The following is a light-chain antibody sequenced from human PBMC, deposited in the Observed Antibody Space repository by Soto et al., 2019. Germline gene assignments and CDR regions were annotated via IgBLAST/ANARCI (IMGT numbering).Light chain of an antibody. V-gene: IGKV1-5*03. Sequence: DIQMTQSPSTLSASVGDRVTITCRASQSISSWLVWYQQKPGKAPKLLIYKASSLESGVPSRFSGSGSGTEFTLTISSLQPDDFATYYCQQYNSYPCTFGQGTKLEIK. J-gene: IGKJ2*02. CDR3: QQYNSYPCT. CDR2: KAS. CDR1: QSISSW.